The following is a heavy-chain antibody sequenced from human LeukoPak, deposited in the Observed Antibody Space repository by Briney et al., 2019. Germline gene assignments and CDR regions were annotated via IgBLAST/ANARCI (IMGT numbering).Heavy chain of an antibody. J-gene: IGHJ4*02. D-gene: IGHD3-10*01. CDR3: ASHPWRSGRYYFDY. V-gene: IGHV3-7*01. CDR2: IKQDGSEK. Sequence: GCSLRLSCAASGFTFSNYWMSWVRQAPGKGLEGVANIKQDGSEKYYVDSVKGRFTISRDNAKNSLYLQMNSLRADDTAVYYCASHPWRSGRYYFDYWGQGTLVTVSS. CDR1: GFTFSNYW.